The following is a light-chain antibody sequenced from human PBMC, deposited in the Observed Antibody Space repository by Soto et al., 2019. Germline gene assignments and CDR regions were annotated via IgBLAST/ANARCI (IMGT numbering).Light chain of an antibody. V-gene: IGKV1-5*01. CDR2: DVS. CDR3: QQYKDYVYT. Sequence: DIQMTQSPSTLSASVGARLVITCRASQTVERWMAWYQQKPGKAPKLLISDVSTLERGVPSRFSGSGSATEFTLTISGLQPDDFATYYCQQYKDYVYTFGQGTKVDIK. CDR1: QTVERW. J-gene: IGKJ2*01.